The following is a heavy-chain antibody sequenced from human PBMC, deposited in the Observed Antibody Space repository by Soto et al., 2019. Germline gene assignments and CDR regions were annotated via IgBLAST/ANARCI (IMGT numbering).Heavy chain of an antibody. CDR3: ARDRPPPDYYGSGRENWFDS. V-gene: IGHV1-69*01. CDR2: IIPIFGTA. Sequence: QVHLVQSGAEVKKPGSSVKVSCKASGGTFSSYAISWVRQAPGQGLEWIGGIIPIFGTANYAQKFQGRVTITADESTSTAYMELSSLRSEDTAVYYCARDRPPPDYYGSGRENWFDSWGQGTLVTVSS. D-gene: IGHD3-10*01. J-gene: IGHJ5*01. CDR1: GGTFSSYA.